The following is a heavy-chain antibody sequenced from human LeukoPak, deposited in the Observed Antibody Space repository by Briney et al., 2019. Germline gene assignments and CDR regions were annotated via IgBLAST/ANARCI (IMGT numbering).Heavy chain of an antibody. CDR2: IIPIFGTA. D-gene: IGHD1-7*01. J-gene: IGHJ5*02. CDR1: GGTFSSYA. V-gene: IGHV1-69*05. Sequence: SVKVSCKASGGTFSSYATSWVRQAPGQGLEWMGGIIPIFGTANYAQKFQDRVTITTDESTSTAYMELSSLRSEDTAVYYCARDNYAGANWFDPWGQGTLVTVSS. CDR3: ARDNYAGANWFDP.